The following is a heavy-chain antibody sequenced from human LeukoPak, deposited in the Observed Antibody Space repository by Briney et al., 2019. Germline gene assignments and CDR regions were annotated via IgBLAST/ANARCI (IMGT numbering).Heavy chain of an antibody. V-gene: IGHV1-69*06. CDR2: INPIFGTT. Sequence: GASVKVSCKASGYTFTSYGISWVRQAPGQGLEWMGGINPIFGTTNHAQKFQGRVTITADKSTRTAYMELSSLRSEDTAVYYCARESVGAFRYYFDYWGQGTLVTVSS. CDR3: ARESVGAFRYYFDY. J-gene: IGHJ4*02. D-gene: IGHD3-10*01. CDR1: GYTFTSYG.